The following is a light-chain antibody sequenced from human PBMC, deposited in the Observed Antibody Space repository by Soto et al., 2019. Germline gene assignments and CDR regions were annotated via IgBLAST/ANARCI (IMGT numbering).Light chain of an antibody. V-gene: IGKV3-20*01. CDR2: GAS. CDR1: QSVTTQ. CDR3: QQYNSYSSVT. Sequence: IVLTQSPGTLSLSAWETATLSCRASQSVTTQLAWYQQKRGRAPRLIIHGASRRATGIPDRISGSGSGTDFTLTISRVEPEDVAVYYCQQYNSYSSVTFGQGTRLQNK. J-gene: IGKJ5*01.